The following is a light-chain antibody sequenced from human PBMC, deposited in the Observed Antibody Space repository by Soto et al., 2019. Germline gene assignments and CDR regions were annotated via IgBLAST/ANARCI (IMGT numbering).Light chain of an antibody. V-gene: IGKV1-39*01. J-gene: IGKJ2*01. CDR2: VAS. CDR1: QSISNS. Sequence: DIQMTQSLSSLSASVGDTVTITCRASQSISNSLSWYQQKPGKAPKFLIYVASTLQLGVPSRFSGSGSGTDFTLTISSLQPEDVATYYYQQTFSPPYTFGQGTKLEIK. CDR3: QQTFSPPYT.